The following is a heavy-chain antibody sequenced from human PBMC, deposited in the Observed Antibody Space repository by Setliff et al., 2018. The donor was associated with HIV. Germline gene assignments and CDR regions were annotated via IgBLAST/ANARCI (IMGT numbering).Heavy chain of an antibody. CDR3: ARGIGPLPNWENFYYSMDV. V-gene: IGHV4-39*01. CDR2: IYYSGST. J-gene: IGHJ6*03. Sequence: PSETLSLTCTVSGGSISSSSYYWGWIRQPPGKGLEWIGSIYYSGSTYSNPSLKSRVTISADTSKNQISLKLNSVTAADMAVYYCARGIGPLPNWENFYYSMDVWGKGTTVTVSS. CDR1: GGSISSSSYY. D-gene: IGHD1-26*01.